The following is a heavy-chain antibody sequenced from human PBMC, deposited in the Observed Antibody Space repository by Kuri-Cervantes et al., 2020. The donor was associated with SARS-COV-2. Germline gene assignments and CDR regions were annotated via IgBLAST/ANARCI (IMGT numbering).Heavy chain of an antibody. CDR2: VRGKANNYAT. CDR3: TTLIDY. J-gene: IGHJ4*02. Sequence: GGSLRLSCEVSGFLFSASVIHWVRQGSGKGLEWVGRVRGKANNYATAYAASVKGRFTISRDDLKNMAYLQMNSLKTEDTAVYYCTTLIDYWGQGALVTVSS. CDR1: GFLFSASV. V-gene: IGHV3-73*01.